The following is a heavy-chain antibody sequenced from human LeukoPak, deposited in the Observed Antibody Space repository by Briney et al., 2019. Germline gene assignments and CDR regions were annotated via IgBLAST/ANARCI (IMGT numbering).Heavy chain of an antibody. J-gene: IGHJ4*02. CDR3: VRDPSSAIPLDY. Sequence: GGSLRLSCAASGFTFSDYWMHWVRQAPGRGLSWASSIHPQGSQTYYADSVKGRFTISRDNAKSTFDLQMNTLRADDSAVYYCVRDPSSAIPLDYWGQGTLVTVSS. V-gene: IGHV3-74*01. CDR1: GFTFSDYW. CDR2: IHPQGSQT.